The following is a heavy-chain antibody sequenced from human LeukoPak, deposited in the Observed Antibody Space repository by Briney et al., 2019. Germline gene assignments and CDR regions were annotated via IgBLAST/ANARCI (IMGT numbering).Heavy chain of an antibody. Sequence: SETLSLTCAVYGGSFSGYYWSWIRQPPGKGLEWIGEINHSGSTNYNPSLKSRVTISVDTSKNQFSLRLSSVTAADTAVYYCARHAGYSSSWSWRGGPRKPLNFDPWGQGTLVTVSS. CDR2: INHSGST. CDR1: GGSFSGYY. CDR3: ARHAGYSSSWSWRGGPRKPLNFDP. V-gene: IGHV4-34*01. J-gene: IGHJ5*02. D-gene: IGHD6-13*01.